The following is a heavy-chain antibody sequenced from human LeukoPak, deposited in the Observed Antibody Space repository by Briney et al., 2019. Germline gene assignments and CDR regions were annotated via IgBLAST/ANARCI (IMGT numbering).Heavy chain of an antibody. CDR2: ISGSGGST. CDR3: AKVLDGYYFDY. CDR1: GFTFSSYA. D-gene: IGHD5-24*01. Sequence: GGSLRLSCAASGFTFSSYAMSWVRQAPGKGLEWVSAISGSGGSTYYVDSVKGRFTISRDNSKNTLYLQMNSLRAVDTAVYYCAKVLDGYYFDYWGQGTLVTVSS. V-gene: IGHV3-23*01. J-gene: IGHJ4*02.